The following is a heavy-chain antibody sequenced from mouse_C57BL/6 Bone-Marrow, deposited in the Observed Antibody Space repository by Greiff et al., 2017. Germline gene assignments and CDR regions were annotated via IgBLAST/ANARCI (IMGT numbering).Heavy chain of an antibody. Sequence: QVQLQQPGAELVKPGASVMLSCKASGYTFTSYWMHWVKQRPGQGLEWIGMIHPNSGSTNYNEKFKSKATLTVDKSSSTAYMQLSSLTSEDSAVYYCARSPLLSGYFDYWGQGTTLTVSS. J-gene: IGHJ2*01. D-gene: IGHD2-1*01. CDR2: IHPNSGST. CDR3: ARSPLLSGYFDY. CDR1: GYTFTSYW. V-gene: IGHV1-64*01.